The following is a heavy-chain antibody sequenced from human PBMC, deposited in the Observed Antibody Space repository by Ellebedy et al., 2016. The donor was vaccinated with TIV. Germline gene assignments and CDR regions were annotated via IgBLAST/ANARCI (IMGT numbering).Heavy chain of an antibody. CDR3: ARDIKIRPIPMEGPVEDPLETFSSGMDV. D-gene: IGHD1-1*01. V-gene: IGHV1-46*01. Sequence: ASVKVSCXASGYTFTNYYMHWVRQAPGQGLEWVGVTNPRDAGTTYAQQFQDRVTMTSDTSTSTFYMDLRSLTSEDTAVYYCARDIKIRPIPMEGPVEDPLETFSSGMDVWGQGTSVTVSS. CDR2: TNPRDAGT. J-gene: IGHJ6*01. CDR1: GYTFTNYY.